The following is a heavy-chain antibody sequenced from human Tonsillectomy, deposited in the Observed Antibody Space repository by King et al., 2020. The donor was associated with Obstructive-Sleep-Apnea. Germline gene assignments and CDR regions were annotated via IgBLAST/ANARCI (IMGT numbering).Heavy chain of an antibody. J-gene: IGHJ6*02. D-gene: IGHD5-12*01. CDR1: GFTFRNYA. CDR3: AKAPSVATDLRYFYNYHGMDV. CDR2: IWYDGHKK. Sequence: VQLVESGGGVVQPGGSLRLSCVVSGFTFRNYAMHWVRQGPGKGLEWVAVIWYDGHKKFYADSVKGRFTITRDNSKNTLNLQMNSLRVEDTAVYYCAKAPSVATDLRYFYNYHGMDVWGPGTTVTVSS. V-gene: IGHV3-33*06.